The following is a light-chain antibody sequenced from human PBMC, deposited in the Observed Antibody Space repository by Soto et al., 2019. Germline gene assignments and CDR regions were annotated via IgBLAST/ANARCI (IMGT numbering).Light chain of an antibody. V-gene: IGKV3-15*01. CDR1: QSVSSN. J-gene: IGKJ2*01. Sequence: EIVMTQSPATLSVSPGERATLSCRASQSVSSNLAWYQQKPGQAPRLLIYGASTRATGIPARFSGSGSGTEFTLTISSLQSEDFAVYYCQQYNNWPPYTFGQGTNLEFK. CDR2: GAS. CDR3: QQYNNWPPYT.